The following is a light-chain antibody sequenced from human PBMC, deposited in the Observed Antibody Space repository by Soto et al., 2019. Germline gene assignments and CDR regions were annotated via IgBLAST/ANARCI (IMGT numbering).Light chain of an antibody. CDR1: SSDVGGYKY. CDR2: EVS. CDR3: SSYTTGRSLPWV. Sequence: QSALTQPASVSGSPGQSITISCTGTSSDVGGYKYVSWYQHHPGKAPKLMIYEVSNRPSGVSNRFSGSKSGNTASLTISGLQAEDEADYYCSSYTTGRSLPWVFGTGTKVTVL. V-gene: IGLV2-14*01. J-gene: IGLJ1*01.